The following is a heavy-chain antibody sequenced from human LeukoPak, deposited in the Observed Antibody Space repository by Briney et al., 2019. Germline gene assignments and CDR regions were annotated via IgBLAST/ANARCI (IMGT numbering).Heavy chain of an antibody. J-gene: IGHJ4*02. D-gene: IGHD6-19*01. Sequence: KPGGSLRLSCAASGFTFSSYSMNWVRQAPGKGLEWVSSISSSNSYIYNADSVKGRFTISRDNAKNSLYLQMNSLRAEDTAVYHCARDQGLLVVAGRFGYWGQGTLVTVSS. CDR2: ISSSNSYI. CDR1: GFTFSSYS. V-gene: IGHV3-21*01. CDR3: ARDQGLLVVAGRFGY.